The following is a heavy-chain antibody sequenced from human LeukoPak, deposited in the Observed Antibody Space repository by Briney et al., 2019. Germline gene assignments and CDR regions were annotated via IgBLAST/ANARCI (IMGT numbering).Heavy chain of an antibody. CDR2: ISSSSSYI. CDR1: GFTFSSYS. Sequence: PGGSLRLSCAASGFTFSSYSMNWVRQAPGKGLEWVSSISSSSSYIYYADSVKGRFTISRDDSKNTLYLQMNSLRAEDTAVYYCAKCAYSSGWYFDLWGRGTLVTVSS. CDR3: AKCAYSSGWYFDL. V-gene: IGHV3-21*04. J-gene: IGHJ2*01. D-gene: IGHD6-19*01.